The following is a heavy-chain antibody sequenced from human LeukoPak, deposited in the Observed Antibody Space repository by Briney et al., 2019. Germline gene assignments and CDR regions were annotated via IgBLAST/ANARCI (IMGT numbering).Heavy chain of an antibody. J-gene: IGHJ3*02. CDR2: ISSSSSYI. V-gene: IGHV3-21*01. Sequence: GGSLRLSCAASVFTFSSYSMNWVRQAPGKGLGWVSSISSSSSYIYYADSVKGRFTISRDKAKNSLYLQMNSLRAEDTAVYYCARDSEAPLPYCGGDCHDAYDICGQGTMVTVSS. CDR3: ARDSEAPLPYCGGDCHDAYDI. CDR1: VFTFSSYS. D-gene: IGHD2-21*01.